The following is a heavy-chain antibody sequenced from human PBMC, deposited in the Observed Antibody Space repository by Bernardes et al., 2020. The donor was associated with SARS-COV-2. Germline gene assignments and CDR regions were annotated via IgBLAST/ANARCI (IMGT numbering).Heavy chain of an antibody. V-gene: IGHV4-39*01. Sequence: SESLSLTCTVSGGSISSISYYWGWLLQPPGKGLEWIGSIYYSGITYYNPSLKSRVTISVDTSKNQFSLKLSSVTAADTAVYYCARHHPGFLEWTNWFDPWGQGTLVTVSS. CDR2: IYYSGIT. D-gene: IGHD3-3*01. CDR3: ARHHPGFLEWTNWFDP. CDR1: GGSISSISYY. J-gene: IGHJ5*02.